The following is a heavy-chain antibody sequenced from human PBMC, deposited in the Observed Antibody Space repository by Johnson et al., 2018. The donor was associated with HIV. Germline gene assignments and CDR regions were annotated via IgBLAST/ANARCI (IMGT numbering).Heavy chain of an antibody. J-gene: IGHJ3*02. Sequence: VQLVESGGGVVQPGRSLRLSCAASGFTFSSYAMHWVRQAPGKGLEYVSDISSNGGSTYYANSVKGRFTVSRDNAKKFLYLHMNSLRAEDTALYYCAKERYSYGSGSGIDAFDIWGQGTMVTVPS. V-gene: IGHV3-64*01. CDR2: ISSNGGST. CDR3: AKERYSYGSGSGIDAFDI. CDR1: GFTFSSYA. D-gene: IGHD3-10*01.